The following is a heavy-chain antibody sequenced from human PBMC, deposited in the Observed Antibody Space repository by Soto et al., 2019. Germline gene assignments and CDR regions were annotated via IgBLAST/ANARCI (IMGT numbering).Heavy chain of an antibody. V-gene: IGHV1-18*01. J-gene: IGHJ4*02. CDR2: ISGYNGSK. CDR1: GYTFTSYG. Sequence: QVQLVQSGAEVKKPGASVKDSCKASGYTFTSYGISWVRQAPGLGLEWMGWISGYNGSKKNAQKPQGRVTMTTDTSTSTAYMELRSLRSDDSSVYYCARDPEIFDYWCQGTLGTVSS. CDR3: ARDPEIFDY.